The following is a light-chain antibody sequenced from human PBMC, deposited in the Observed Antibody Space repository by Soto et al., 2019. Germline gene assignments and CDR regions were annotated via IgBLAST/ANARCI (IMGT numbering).Light chain of an antibody. Sequence: DIQMTQSPSSLSASVGDRVTITCRASQSISSYLNWYQQKPGKAPNLLIYVASSLQSGVPSRFSGSGSGTDFTLTISSLEPEDFAVYYCQQRSNWPPTFGQGTRLEIK. CDR1: QSISSY. J-gene: IGKJ5*01. CDR3: QQRSNWPPT. V-gene: IGKV1-39*01. CDR2: VAS.